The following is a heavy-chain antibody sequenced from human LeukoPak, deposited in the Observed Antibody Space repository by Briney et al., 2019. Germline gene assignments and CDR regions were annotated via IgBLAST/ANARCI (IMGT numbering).Heavy chain of an antibody. V-gene: IGHV1-46*01. CDR1: GHTFTNYH. D-gene: IGHD5-24*01. CDR3: ARGGQRRLQFPYDY. J-gene: IGHJ4*02. CDR2: LTPRGDIT. Sequence: ASVKASCKASGHTFTNYHIHWVRQAPGQGLEWMGILTPRGDITNYAQKFQGRVTMTRDTSTSTIYMELSSLRSEDTAVYYCARGGQRRLQFPYDYWGQGTVVTVSS.